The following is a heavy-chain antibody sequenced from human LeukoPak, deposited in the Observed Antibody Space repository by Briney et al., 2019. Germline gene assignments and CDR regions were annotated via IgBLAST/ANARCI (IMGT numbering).Heavy chain of an antibody. D-gene: IGHD3-22*01. CDR1: GGSISSGSYY. CDR3: ARDRHDSSGYYYNDAFDI. Sequence: PSQTLSLTCTVSGGSISSGSYYWSWIRQPAGKGLEWIGRIYTSGSTNYNPSLKSRVTISVDTSKNQFSLKLSSVTAADTAVYYCARDRHDSSGYYYNDAFDIWGQGTMVTASS. J-gene: IGHJ3*02. CDR2: IYTSGST. V-gene: IGHV4-61*02.